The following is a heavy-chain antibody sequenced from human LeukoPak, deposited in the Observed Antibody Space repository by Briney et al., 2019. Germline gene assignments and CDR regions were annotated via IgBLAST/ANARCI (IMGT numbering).Heavy chain of an antibody. CDR2: IIPIFGTA. CDR1: GGTFSSYA. Sequence: VASVKVSCKASGGTFSSYAISWVRQAPGQGLEWMGGIIPIFGTANYAQKFQGRVTITTDESTCTAYMELSSLRSEDTAVYYCARGRPAGINWFDPWGQGTLVTVSS. J-gene: IGHJ5*02. V-gene: IGHV1-69*05. D-gene: IGHD3-10*01. CDR3: ARGRPAGINWFDP.